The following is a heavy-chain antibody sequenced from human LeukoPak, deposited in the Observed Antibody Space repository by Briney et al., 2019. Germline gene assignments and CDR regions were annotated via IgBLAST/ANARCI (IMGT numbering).Heavy chain of an antibody. CDR3: ARWRAGSTGFDY. CDR2: IYYSGST. V-gene: IGHV4-39*07. D-gene: IGHD4-17*01. Sequence: SETLSLTCTVSGGSISSSSYYWGWIRQPPGKGREWIGSIYYSGSTYYNPSLKSRVTISVDTSKNQFSLKLSSVTAADTALYYCARWRAGSTGFDYWGQGTLVTVSS. J-gene: IGHJ4*02. CDR1: GGSISSSSYY.